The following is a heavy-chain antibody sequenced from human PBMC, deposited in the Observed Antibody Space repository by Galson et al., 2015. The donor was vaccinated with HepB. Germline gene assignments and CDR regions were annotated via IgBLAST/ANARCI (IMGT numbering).Heavy chain of an antibody. Sequence: SLGLSCPASGSTFSSYAMSWVRQAPGKGLEWVSAISGSGGSTYYADSVKGRFTISRDNSKNTLYLQMNSLRAEDTAVYYCAKTFDDFWSGYSGFDYWGQGTLVTVSS. CDR2: ISGSGGST. CDR1: GSTFSSYA. J-gene: IGHJ4*02. CDR3: AKTFDDFWSGYSGFDY. V-gene: IGHV3-23*01. D-gene: IGHD3-3*01.